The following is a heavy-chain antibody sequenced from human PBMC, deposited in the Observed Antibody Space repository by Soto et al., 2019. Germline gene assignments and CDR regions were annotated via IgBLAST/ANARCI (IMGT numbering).Heavy chain of an antibody. CDR2: IIPIFGTA. D-gene: IGHD2-15*01. V-gene: IGHV1-69*01. Sequence: KVSCKASGGTFSSYAISWVRQPPGQWLEWMGGIIPIFGTANYAQKFQGRVTITADETTSTAYMELSSLRSEDTAVYYCARDLEVGGYYYFDSWGQGTRDTFSS. CDR3: ARDLEVGGYYYFDS. J-gene: IGHJ4*02. CDR1: GGTFSSYA.